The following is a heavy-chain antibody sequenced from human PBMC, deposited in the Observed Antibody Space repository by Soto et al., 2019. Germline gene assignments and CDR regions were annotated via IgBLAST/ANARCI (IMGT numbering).Heavy chain of an antibody. Sequence: PGESLKISCNGSGYSFTSYWIGWVRQMPGKGLEWMGIIYPGDSDTRYSPSFQGQVTISADKSISTAYLQWSSLKASDTAMYYCATFWYRSHIGRGNWYFDLWGRGTLVTVSS. D-gene: IGHD6-19*01. V-gene: IGHV5-51*01. CDR1: GYSFTSYW. CDR2: IYPGDSDT. CDR3: ATFWYRSHIGRGNWYFDL. J-gene: IGHJ2*01.